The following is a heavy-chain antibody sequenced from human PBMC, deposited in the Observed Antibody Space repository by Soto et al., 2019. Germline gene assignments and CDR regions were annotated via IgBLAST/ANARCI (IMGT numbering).Heavy chain of an antibody. CDR3: ARQATGYYYGWFDP. V-gene: IGHV4-39*01. J-gene: IGHJ5*02. CDR2: IYYSGST. Sequence: PSETLSLTCTVSGGSISSGGYYWSWIRQHPGKGLEWIGTIYYSGSTFYNPSLKSRVTMSVDTSNNQFSLKLSSVTAADTAVYYCARQATGYYYGWFDPWGQGTLVTVSS. D-gene: IGHD3-22*01. CDR1: GGSISSGGYY.